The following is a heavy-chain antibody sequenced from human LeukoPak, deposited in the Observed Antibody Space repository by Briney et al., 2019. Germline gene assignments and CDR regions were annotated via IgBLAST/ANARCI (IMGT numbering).Heavy chain of an antibody. CDR3: ARALPSNTIFGVVTLNWFDP. CDR2: INPNSGGT. CDR1: GYTFTGYY. V-gene: IGHV1-2*02. Sequence: GASVKVSCKASGYTFTGYYMHWVRQAPGQGLEWMGWINPNSGGTNYAQKFQGRVTMTRDTSISTAYMELSRLRSDDTAVYYCARALPSNTIFGVVTLNWFDPWGQGTLVTVSS. J-gene: IGHJ5*02. D-gene: IGHD3-3*01.